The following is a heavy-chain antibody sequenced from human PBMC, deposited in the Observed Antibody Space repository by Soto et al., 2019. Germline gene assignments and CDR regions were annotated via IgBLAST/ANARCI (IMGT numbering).Heavy chain of an antibody. CDR2: ISSSSSYI. D-gene: IGHD2-15*01. CDR3: ARARGEVVVAATTPFDY. V-gene: IGHV3-21*01. CDR1: GFTFSSYS. Sequence: VQLVESGGGLVKPGGSLRLSCAASGFTFSSYSMNWVRQAPGKGLEWVSSISSSSSYIYYADSVKGRFTISRDNAKNSLYLQMNSLRAEDTAVYYCARARGEVVVAATTPFDYWGQGTLVTVSS. J-gene: IGHJ4*02.